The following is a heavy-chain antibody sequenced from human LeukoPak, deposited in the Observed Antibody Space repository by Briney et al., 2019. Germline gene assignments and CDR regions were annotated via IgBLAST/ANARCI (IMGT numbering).Heavy chain of an antibody. D-gene: IGHD3-9*01. J-gene: IGHJ6*02. Sequence: SETLSLTCAVYGGSFSGYYWSWIRQPPGKGLVWIGEINHSGSTNYNPSLKSRVTISVDTSKNQFSLKLSSVTAADTAVYYCARGGLRYFDWLPNYYYYGMDVWGQGTTVTVSS. CDR1: GGSFSGYY. CDR2: INHSGST. V-gene: IGHV4-34*01. CDR3: ARGGLRYFDWLPNYYYYGMDV.